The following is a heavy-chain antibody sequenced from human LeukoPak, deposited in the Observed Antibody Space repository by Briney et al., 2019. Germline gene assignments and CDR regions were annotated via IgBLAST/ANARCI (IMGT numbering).Heavy chain of an antibody. CDR3: ARESRGAGWGAFDI. J-gene: IGHJ3*02. Sequence: QAGGSLRLSCAASGFTFSSYDMHWVRQATGKGLEWVSAIGTAGDTYYPGSVKGRFTISRENAKNSLYLQMNSLRAGDTAVYYCARESRGAGWGAFDIWGQGTMVTVSS. D-gene: IGHD5-24*01. CDR1: GFTFSSYD. V-gene: IGHV3-13*01. CDR2: IGTAGDT.